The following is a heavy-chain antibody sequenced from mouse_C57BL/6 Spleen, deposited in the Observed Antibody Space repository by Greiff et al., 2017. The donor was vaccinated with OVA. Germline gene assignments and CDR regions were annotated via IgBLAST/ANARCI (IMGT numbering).Heavy chain of an antibody. D-gene: IGHD1-1*01. CDR2: IYPGCGGT. CDR3: ARISSDSYYDD. CDR1: GYTFTSYW. V-gene: IGHV1-55*01. J-gene: IGHJ2*01. Sequence: QVQLKQPGAELVKPGASVKMSCKASGYTFTSYWITWVKQRPGQGLEWIGDIYPGCGGTHYNQKFKSKATLTVDTTSSTAYMQLSSLTSEDSAVYYWARISSDSYYDDWGKGTTLTVSS.